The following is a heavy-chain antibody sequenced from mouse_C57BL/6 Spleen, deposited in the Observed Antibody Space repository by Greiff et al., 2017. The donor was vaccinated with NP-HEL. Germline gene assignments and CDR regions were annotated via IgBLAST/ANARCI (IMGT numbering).Heavy chain of an antibody. CDR3: TRGYYEGAMDY. J-gene: IGHJ4*01. D-gene: IGHD2-4*01. Sequence: QVQLKESGAELVRPGASVTLSCKASGYTFTDYEMHWVKQTPVHGLEWIGAIDPETGGTAYNQKFKGKAILTADKSSSTAYMELRSLTSEYAAVYDFTRGYYEGAMDYWDQGTSVTVAS. V-gene: IGHV1-15*01. CDR1: GYTFTDYE. CDR2: IDPETGGT.